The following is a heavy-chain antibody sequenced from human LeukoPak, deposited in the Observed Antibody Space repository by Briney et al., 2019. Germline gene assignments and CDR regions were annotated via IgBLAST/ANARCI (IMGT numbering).Heavy chain of an antibody. CDR1: GYTFTSYG. J-gene: IGHJ4*02. Sequence: ASVKVSCEASGYTFTSYGITWVRQAPGQGLEWMGWISTYNGNTNYAQRVQGRVTMTTDTSTSTAYMELRSLRSDDTAVYYCARYCSGGSCPLYYLDYWGQGTLVTVSS. D-gene: IGHD2-15*01. CDR3: ARYCSGGSCPLYYLDY. V-gene: IGHV1-18*01. CDR2: ISTYNGNT.